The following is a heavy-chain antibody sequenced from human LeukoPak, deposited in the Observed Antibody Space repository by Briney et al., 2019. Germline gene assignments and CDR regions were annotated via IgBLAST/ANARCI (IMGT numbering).Heavy chain of an antibody. V-gene: IGHV1-2*06. Sequence: SVTVSCTASGYTFTDYYMHWVRQAPGQGLEWMGRINPNSGGPNYAHKFQGRGTMTRDAAIRPATLELHRLSASGTAGYYRARVGCSSTSCYRKGIHFDYWGQGTLVTVSS. CDR2: INPNSGGP. CDR3: ARVGCSSTSCYRKGIHFDY. CDR1: GYTFTDYY. J-gene: IGHJ4*02. D-gene: IGHD2-2*02.